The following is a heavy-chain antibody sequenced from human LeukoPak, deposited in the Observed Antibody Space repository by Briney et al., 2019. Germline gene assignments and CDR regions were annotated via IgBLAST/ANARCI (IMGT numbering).Heavy chain of an antibody. CDR2: LGSRSADT. D-gene: IGHD1-7*01. CDR3: AKTTETTLSYDAFDI. J-gene: IGHJ3*02. CDR1: GFTFGSYA. Sequence: PGGSLRLSCAASGFTFGSYAMSWVRQAPGKGLDWVSTLGSRSADTYYADSVKGRFAISRDSSKHTLYLLMNSLRADDTATYYCAKTTETTLSYDAFDIWGQGTMVTVSP. V-gene: IGHV3-23*01.